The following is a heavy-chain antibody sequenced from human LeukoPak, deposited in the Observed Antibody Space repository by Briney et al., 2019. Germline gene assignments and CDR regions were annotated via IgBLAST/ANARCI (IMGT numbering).Heavy chain of an antibody. CDR3: ATGSGSGSYYNWDAFDI. CDR2: FDPEDGET. D-gene: IGHD3-10*01. Sequence: ASVKVSCKVSGYTHTELSMHWVRQAPGKGLEWMGGFDPEDGETIYAQKFQGRVTMTEDTSTDTAYMELSSLRSEDTAVYYCATGSGSGSYYNWDAFDIWGQGTMVTVSS. V-gene: IGHV1-24*01. J-gene: IGHJ3*02. CDR1: GYTHTELS.